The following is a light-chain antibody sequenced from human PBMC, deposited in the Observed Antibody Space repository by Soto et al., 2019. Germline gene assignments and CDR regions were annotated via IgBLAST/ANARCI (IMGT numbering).Light chain of an antibody. V-gene: IGKV1-39*01. CDR1: QSISSY. J-gene: IGKJ3*01. CDR3: QQSYSTPPFT. Sequence: DIQMTQSPSSLSASVGDRVTITCRASQSISSYVNWYQQKPGKAPKLLIYAASSLQSGVPSRFSGSGSGTDFTITISSLQPEDFATYYCQQSYSTPPFTFGPGTKVDIK. CDR2: AAS.